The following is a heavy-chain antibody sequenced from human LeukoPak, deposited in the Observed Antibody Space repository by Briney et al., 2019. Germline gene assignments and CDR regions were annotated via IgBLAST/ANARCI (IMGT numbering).Heavy chain of an antibody. D-gene: IGHD1-1*01. CDR2: ILPDGNNI. CDR1: GFAFRSYA. V-gene: IGHV3-30*04. Sequence: GRSLRLSCGTSGFAFRSYAMHWVRQAPGQGLEWVASILPDGNNIHYRDSVEGRFTISRDNSNNTLYLQMNSLRPEDTALYFCARDVWNGIYYFDSWGQGTLVIVSS. J-gene: IGHJ4*02. CDR3: ARDVWNGIYYFDS.